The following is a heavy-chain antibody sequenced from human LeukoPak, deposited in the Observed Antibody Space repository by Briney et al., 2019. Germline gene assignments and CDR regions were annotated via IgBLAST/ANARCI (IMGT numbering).Heavy chain of an antibody. CDR3: ARDASDYLTTVTTLRHDAFDI. D-gene: IGHD4-17*01. Sequence: GGSLRLSCAASGFTFSNAWMNWVRQAPGKGLEWVAVIWYDGSKKYYADSVKGRFTISRDNSKNTLYLQMNSLRVEDTAVYYCARDASDYLTTVTTLRHDAFDIWGQGTMVTVSS. V-gene: IGHV3-33*08. CDR2: IWYDGSKK. J-gene: IGHJ3*02. CDR1: GFTFSNAW.